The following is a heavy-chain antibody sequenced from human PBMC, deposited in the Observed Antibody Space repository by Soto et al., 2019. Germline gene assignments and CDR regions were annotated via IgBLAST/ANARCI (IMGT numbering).Heavy chain of an antibody. CDR2: ISYDGSNK. CDR3: AKGRSYYYYYGVGV. V-gene: IGHV3-30*18. Sequence: GGSLRLSCAASGFTFSSYGMHWVRQAPGKGLEWVAVISYDGSNKYYADSVKGRFTISRDNSKNTLYLQMNSLRAEDTAVYYCAKGRSYYYYYGVGVWGQGTTVTVSS. J-gene: IGHJ6*02. CDR1: GFTFSSYG.